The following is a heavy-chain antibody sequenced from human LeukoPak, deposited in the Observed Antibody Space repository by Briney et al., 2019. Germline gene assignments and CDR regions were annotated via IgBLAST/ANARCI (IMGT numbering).Heavy chain of an antibody. CDR3: AKEIEWAVAGFDY. J-gene: IGHJ4*02. CDR2: ISSSSSYI. CDR1: GFTFSSYS. V-gene: IGHV3-21*04. D-gene: IGHD6-19*01. Sequence: GGSLRLSCAASGFTFSSYSMNWVRQAPGKGLEWVSSISSSSSYIYYADSVKGRFTISRDNSKNTLYLQMNSLRAEDTAVYYCAKEIEWAVAGFDYWGQGTLVTVSS.